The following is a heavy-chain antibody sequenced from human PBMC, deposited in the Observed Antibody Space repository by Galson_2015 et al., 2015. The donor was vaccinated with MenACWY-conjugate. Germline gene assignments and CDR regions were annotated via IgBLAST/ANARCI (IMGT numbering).Heavy chain of an antibody. J-gene: IGHJ4*02. Sequence: SVKVSCKASGLIFTNNGSRWVRQAPGQGLEWMGWISASNGNAKYAERVQDRVSLTTDKSTNTAYMELRSLTSDDTAVYYCVRDMGYFDHWGQGSMVTVSP. CDR1: GLIFTNNG. CDR2: ISASNGNA. CDR3: VRDMGYFDH. V-gene: IGHV1-18*04. D-gene: IGHD6-13*01.